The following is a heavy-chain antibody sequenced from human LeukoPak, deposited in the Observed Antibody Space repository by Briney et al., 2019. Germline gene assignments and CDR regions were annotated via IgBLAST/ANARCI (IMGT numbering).Heavy chain of an antibody. J-gene: IGHJ1*01. CDR2: ISAGGTYI. Sequence: KPGGSLRLSCVASGFTFSGYSMNWVRQAPGKGLEWVSSISAGGTYIYYPDSVEGRFTISRDNAKNSVYLQMASLRADDTAVYYCARGINSGTLLEYFHHWGQGILVTVSS. V-gene: IGHV3-21*01. CDR3: ARGINSGTLLEYFHH. D-gene: IGHD1-26*01. CDR1: GFTFSGYS.